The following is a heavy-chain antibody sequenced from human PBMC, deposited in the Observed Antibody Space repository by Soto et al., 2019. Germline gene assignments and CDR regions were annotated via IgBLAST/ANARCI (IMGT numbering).Heavy chain of an antibody. V-gene: IGHV4-59*01. CDR2: IYYSGST. CDR3: ARGGYSYGDYDY. D-gene: IGHD5-18*01. Sequence: SETLSLTCTVSGGSISSYYWSWIRQPPGKGLEWIGYIYYSGSTNYNPSLKSRVTISVDTSKNQFSLKLSSVTAADTAVYYCARGGYSYGDYDYWGQGTLVTVS. CDR1: GGSISSYY. J-gene: IGHJ4*02.